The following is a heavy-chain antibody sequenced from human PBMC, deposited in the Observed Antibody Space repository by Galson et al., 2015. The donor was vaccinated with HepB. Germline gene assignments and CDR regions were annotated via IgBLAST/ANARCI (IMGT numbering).Heavy chain of an antibody. Sequence: SLRLSCAASGFTFSSYGMHWVRQAPGKGLEWVAVISYDGSNKYYADSVKGRFTISRDNSKNTLYLQMNSLRAEDTAVYYCAKAYLSRHSAVAGTNWFDPWGQGTLVTVSS. J-gene: IGHJ5*02. CDR1: GFTFSSYG. V-gene: IGHV3-30*18. CDR3: AKAYLSRHSAVAGTNWFDP. CDR2: ISYDGSNK. D-gene: IGHD6-19*01.